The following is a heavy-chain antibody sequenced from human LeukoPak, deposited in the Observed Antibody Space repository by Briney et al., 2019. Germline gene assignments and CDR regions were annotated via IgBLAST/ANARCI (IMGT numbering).Heavy chain of an antibody. J-gene: IGHJ4*02. D-gene: IGHD1-26*01. CDR3: ARVGATTSPLRY. V-gene: IGHV3-21*01. Sequence: GGSLRLSCAASGFTFSSYSMNWVRQAPGKGLEWVSSISSSSSYIYYADSVKGRFTISRDNAKNSLYLQMNSLRAEDTAVYYCARVGATTSPLRYWGQGTLVTVSS. CDR1: GFTFSSYS. CDR2: ISSSSSYI.